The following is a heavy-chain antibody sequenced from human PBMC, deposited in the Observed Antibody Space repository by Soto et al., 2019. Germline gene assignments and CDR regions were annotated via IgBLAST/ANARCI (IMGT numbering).Heavy chain of an antibody. D-gene: IGHD2-8*01. CDR2: ISSSSSTI. CDR3: ARDFPPAMDCTNGVCHPYYYYGMDV. Sequence: PGGSLRLSCAASGFTFSSYSMNWVRQAPGKGLEWVSYISSSSSTIYYADTVKGRFTISRDNAKNSLYLQMNSLRDEDTAVFYCARDFPPAMDCTNGVCHPYYYYGMDVWGQGTTVTVSS. CDR1: GFTFSSYS. V-gene: IGHV3-48*02. J-gene: IGHJ6*02.